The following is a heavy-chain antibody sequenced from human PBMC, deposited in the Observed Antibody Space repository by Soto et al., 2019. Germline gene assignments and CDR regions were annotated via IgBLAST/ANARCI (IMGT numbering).Heavy chain of an antibody. J-gene: IGHJ6*03. V-gene: IGHV3-15*01. CDR3: TTFPYYDFWRAYYYYMDV. CDR2: IKSKTDGGTT. D-gene: IGHD3-3*01. Sequence: GGSLRLSCAASGFTFSNAWMSWVRQAPGKGLEWVGRIKSKTDGGTTDYAAPVKGRFTISRDDSKNTLYLQMNSLKTEDTAVYYCTTFPYYDFWRAYYYYMDVWGKGTTVTVSS. CDR1: GFTFSNAW.